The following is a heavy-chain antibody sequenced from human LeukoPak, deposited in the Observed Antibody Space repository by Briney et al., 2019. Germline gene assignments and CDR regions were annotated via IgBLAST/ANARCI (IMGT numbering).Heavy chain of an antibody. D-gene: IGHD6-13*01. CDR3: ARSAAAAGLDY. V-gene: IGHV1-69*05. J-gene: IGHJ4*02. Sequence: GASVKVSCKASGYTFTSYGISWVRQAPGQGLEWMGGIIPIFGTANYAQKFQGRVTITTDESTSTAYMELSSLRSEDTAVYYCARSAAAAGLDYWGQGTLFTVSS. CDR1: GYTFTSYG. CDR2: IIPIFGTA.